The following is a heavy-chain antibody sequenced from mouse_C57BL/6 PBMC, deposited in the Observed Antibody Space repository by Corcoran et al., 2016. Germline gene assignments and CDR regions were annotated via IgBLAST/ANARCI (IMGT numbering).Heavy chain of an antibody. CDR3: ARCDYSYFDY. CDR2: INPNNGGT. D-gene: IGHD2-4*01. V-gene: IGHV1-26*01. CDR1: GYTFTDYY. J-gene: IGHJ2*01. Sequence: EVQLQQSGPVLVKPGASVKMSCKASGYTFTDYYMNWVKQSHGKSLEWIGDINPNNGGTSYNQKFKGKATLTVDKSSSTAYMELRSLTSEDSAVYYCARCDYSYFDYWGQGTTLTVSS.